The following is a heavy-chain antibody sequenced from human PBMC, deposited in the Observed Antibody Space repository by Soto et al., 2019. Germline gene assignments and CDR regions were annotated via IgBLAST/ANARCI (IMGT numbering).Heavy chain of an antibody. CDR1: GGSISSYY. CDR3: ARGGRYRTMSHYDFWSGYPSGGWFDP. V-gene: IGHV4-59*01. CDR2: IYYSGST. D-gene: IGHD3-3*01. Sequence: SETLSLTCTVSGGSISSYYWSWIRQPPGKGLEWIGYIYYSGSTNYNPSLKSRVTISVDTSKNQFSLKLSSVTAADTAVYYCARGGRYRTMSHYDFWSGYPSGGWFDPWGQGTLVTVSS. J-gene: IGHJ5*02.